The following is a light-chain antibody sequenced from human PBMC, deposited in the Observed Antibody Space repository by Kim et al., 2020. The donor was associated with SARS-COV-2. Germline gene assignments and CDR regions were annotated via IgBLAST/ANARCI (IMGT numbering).Light chain of an antibody. J-gene: IGLJ2*01. CDR3: QTWGSGGV. CDR1: SGHSDYA. V-gene: IGLV4-69*01. CDR2: LNSDGSH. Sequence: GASVKLTCTRGSGHSDYAIAWHQQRPEEGPRYWMRLNSDGSHPKGDGIPDRFSGSSSGAERYLTISSLQSEDEADYYCQTWGSGGVFGGGTQLTVL.